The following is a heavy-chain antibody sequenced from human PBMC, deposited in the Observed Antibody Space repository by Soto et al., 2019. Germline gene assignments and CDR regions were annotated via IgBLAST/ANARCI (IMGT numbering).Heavy chain of an antibody. J-gene: IGHJ4*02. Sequence: GESLKISCETSGYTFSNYYIAWVRQMPGGGLEWMGMIDPSDSFTTYSPSFRGHVTISADRSLSAAYLQWNSLRASDTAIYFCARLVSGSWNFDYWGQGALVTVSS. D-gene: IGHD3-22*01. CDR1: GYTFSNYY. CDR3: ARLVSGSWNFDY. V-gene: IGHV5-10-1*01. CDR2: IDPSDSFT.